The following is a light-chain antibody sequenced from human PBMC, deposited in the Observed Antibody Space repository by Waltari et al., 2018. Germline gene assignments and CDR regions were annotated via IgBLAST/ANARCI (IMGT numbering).Light chain of an antibody. CDR1: QCVSSSY. CDR2: GAS. Sequence: EIVLTQSPGTLSLSPGERATLPCRASQCVSSSYLAWYQQKPGQAPRLLIYGASSRAIGIPDRFSGSGSGTDFTLTISRLEPEDFAVYSCQQYGSSPLYTFGQGTKLEFK. CDR3: QQYGSSPLYT. V-gene: IGKV3-20*01. J-gene: IGKJ2*01.